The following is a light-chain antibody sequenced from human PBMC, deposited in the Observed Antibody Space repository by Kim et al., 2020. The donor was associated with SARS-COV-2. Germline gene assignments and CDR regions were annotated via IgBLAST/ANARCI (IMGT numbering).Light chain of an antibody. CDR2: AST. J-gene: IGKJ5*01. CDR1: RTVNTY. V-gene: IGKV1-39*01. Sequence: DIQLTQSPSSLSASVGDRVTITCRASRTVNTYLNWYQHKAGTAPKLLIYASTSLQDGVPSRFRGGGSETEFTLTILSLQPEDFATYYCQQSYGPRLPFGQGTRLE. CDR3: QQSYGPRLP.